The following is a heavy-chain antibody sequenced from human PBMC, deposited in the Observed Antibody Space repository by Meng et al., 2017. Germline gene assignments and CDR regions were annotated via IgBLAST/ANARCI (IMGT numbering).Heavy chain of an antibody. CDR2: IYHSGST. CDR3: ARDGRSWD. CDR1: HGSISSSNW. D-gene: IGHD7-27*01. Sequence: ESCTNLATSSVSLSLTGALSHGSISSSNWWSWVPQPPGKGLEWIGEIYHSGSTNYNPSLKRRVTISVDKSKNQFSLKLSSVTAADTAVYYCARDGRSWDWGQGTLVTVSS. J-gene: IGHJ4*02. V-gene: IGHV4-4*02.